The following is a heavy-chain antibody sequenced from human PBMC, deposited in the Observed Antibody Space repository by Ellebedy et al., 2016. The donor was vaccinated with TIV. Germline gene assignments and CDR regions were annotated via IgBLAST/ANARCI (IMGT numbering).Heavy chain of an antibody. V-gene: IGHV3-74*01. CDR2: INSDGSST. CDR1: GFTFSSYW. Sequence: GEFLKISCAASGFTFSSYWMHWVRHAPGKGLVCVSRINSDGSSTSYADSVKGRFTISRDNAKNTLSLQMNSLRAEDTAVYYCARESQNYYDSSGLNYWGQGTLVTVSS. CDR3: ARESQNYYDSSGLNY. J-gene: IGHJ4*02. D-gene: IGHD3-22*01.